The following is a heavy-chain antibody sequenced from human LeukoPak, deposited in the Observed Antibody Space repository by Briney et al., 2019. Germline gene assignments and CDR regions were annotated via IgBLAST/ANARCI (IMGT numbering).Heavy chain of an antibody. CDR3: ARSRIAAAGTNWFDP. D-gene: IGHD6-13*01. CDR1: GGSISSGSYY. CDR2: IYYSGST. J-gene: IGHJ5*02. V-gene: IGHV4-61*10. Sequence: KASQTLSLTCTVSGGSISSGSYYWSWIRQPAGKGLEWIGYIYYSGSTNYNPSLKSRVTISVDTSKNQFSLKLSSVTAADTAVYYCARSRIAAAGTNWFDPWGQGTLVTVSS.